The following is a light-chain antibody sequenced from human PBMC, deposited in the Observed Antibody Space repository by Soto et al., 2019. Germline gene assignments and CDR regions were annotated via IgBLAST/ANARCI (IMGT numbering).Light chain of an antibody. J-gene: IGLJ1*01. Sequence: QSALTQPASLSGPPGQSITISCTGTSSDVGGYNYVSWYQQHPGKAPKLIIYEVSNRPSGVSNRFSGSKSGNTASLTISGLQAEDEADYYCNSYTSKSTGVFGTGTKVTVL. CDR1: SSDVGGYNY. CDR3: NSYTSKSTGV. CDR2: EVS. V-gene: IGLV2-14*01.